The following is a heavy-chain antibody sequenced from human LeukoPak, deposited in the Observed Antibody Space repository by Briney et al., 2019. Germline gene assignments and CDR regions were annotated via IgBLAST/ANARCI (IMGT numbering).Heavy chain of an antibody. V-gene: IGHV4-61*01. CDR1: GGSVSSGSYY. D-gene: IGHD7-27*01. Sequence: SETLSLTSTVSGGSVSSGSYYWSWIRQPPGKGLEWIGYIYYSGSTNYNPSLKSRVTISVDTSKNQFSLKLSSVTAADTAVYYCASITGVMDYYYYGMDVWGQGTTVTVSS. J-gene: IGHJ6*02. CDR2: IYYSGST. CDR3: ASITGVMDYYYYGMDV.